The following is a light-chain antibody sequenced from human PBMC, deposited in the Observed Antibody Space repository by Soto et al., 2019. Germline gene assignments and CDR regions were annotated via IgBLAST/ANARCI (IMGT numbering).Light chain of an antibody. Sequence: QSALTQPASVSGSPGQSITISCTGTSSDIGAYNFVSWYQQHPVKDHKLMVYDVNVPRSGVSNRFSGSKSGNTASLTIFGLQDEDEGAYYCTSLATGTTRIFVVGTKVTVL. J-gene: IGLJ2*01. CDR2: DVN. V-gene: IGLV2-14*03. CDR1: SSDIGAYNF. CDR3: TSLATGTTRI.